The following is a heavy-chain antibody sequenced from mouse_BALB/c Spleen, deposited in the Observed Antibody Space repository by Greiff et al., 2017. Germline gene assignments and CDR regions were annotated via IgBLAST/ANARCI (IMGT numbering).Heavy chain of an antibody. CDR1: GYSITSDYA. J-gene: IGHJ4*01. D-gene: IGHD1-1*01. CDR2: ISYSGST. CDR3: ARDYGSSYPYYAMDY. V-gene: IGHV3-2*02. Sequence: EVQLQESGPGLVKPSQSLSLTCTVTGYSITSDYAWNWIRQFPGNKLEWMGYISYSGSTSYNPSLKSRISITRDTSKNQFFLQLNSVTTEDTATYYCARDYGSSYPYYAMDYWGQGTSVTVSS.